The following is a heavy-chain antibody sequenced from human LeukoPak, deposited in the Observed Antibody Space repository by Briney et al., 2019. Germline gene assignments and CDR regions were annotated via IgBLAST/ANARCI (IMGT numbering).Heavy chain of an antibody. CDR3: ARDRSVGAFDI. CDR2: ISYDGSNK. V-gene: IGHV3-30*03. CDR1: GFTFSSYE. J-gene: IGHJ3*02. Sequence: GGSLRLSCAASGFTFSSYEMNWVRQAPGKGLEWVAVISYDGSNKYYADSVKGRFTISRDNSKNTLYLQMNSLRAEDTAVYYCARDRSVGAFDIWGQGTMVTVSS.